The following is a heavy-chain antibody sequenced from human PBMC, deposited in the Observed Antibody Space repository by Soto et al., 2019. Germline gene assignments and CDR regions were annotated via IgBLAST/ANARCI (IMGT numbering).Heavy chain of an antibody. CDR1: GFTFSSYG. D-gene: IGHD2-2*01. V-gene: IGHV3-33*01. CDR2: IWYDGSNK. J-gene: IGHJ4*02. CDR3: ARDGLYYFDY. Sequence: QVQLVESGGGVVQPGRSLRLSCAASGFTFSSYGMHWVRQAPGKGLEWVAVIWYDGSNKYYADSVKGRFTISRDNSKNALYLQMNSLRAEDTAVYYCARDGLYYFDYWGQGTLVTVSS.